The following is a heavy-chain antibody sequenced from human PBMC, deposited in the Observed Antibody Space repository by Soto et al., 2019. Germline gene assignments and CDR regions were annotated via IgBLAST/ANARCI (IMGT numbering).Heavy chain of an antibody. J-gene: IGHJ4*02. D-gene: IGHD3-3*01. V-gene: IGHV4-34*01. Sequence: SETLSLTCAVYGGSFSGYYWTWIRQPPGKGLEWIGEVNHRGGTNYNPSLKSRVTISVDTSKNQFSLKLSSVTAPDTAVYYCARGVYNTIFGVISLDYWGQGALVTVSS. CDR1: GGSFSGYY. CDR3: ARGVYNTIFGVISLDY. CDR2: VNHRGGT.